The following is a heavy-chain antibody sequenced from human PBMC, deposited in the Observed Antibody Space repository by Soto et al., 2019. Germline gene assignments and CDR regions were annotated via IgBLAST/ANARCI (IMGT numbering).Heavy chain of an antibody. V-gene: IGHV3-72*01. CDR1: GFTFGDQY. J-gene: IGHJ4*02. CDR2: IRNKAHSYST. CDR3: VRTIQPATTTYFDY. Sequence: PGGSLRLSCAVSGFTFGDQYMDWVRQAPGKGLEWVGRIRNKAHSYSTAYAASVKGRLTISRDDSKNSVYLQMNSLKTEDTAVYYCVRTIQPATTTYFDYWGQGTPVTVSS. D-gene: IGHD1-1*01.